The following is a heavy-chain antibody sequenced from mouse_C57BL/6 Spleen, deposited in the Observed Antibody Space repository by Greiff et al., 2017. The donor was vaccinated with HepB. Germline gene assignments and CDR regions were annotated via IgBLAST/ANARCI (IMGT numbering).Heavy chain of an antibody. CDR2: INPYNGGT. D-gene: IGHD1-1*02. V-gene: IGHV1-19*01. J-gene: IGHJ4*01. Sequence: VQLQQSGPVLVKPGASVKMSCKASGYTFTDYYMNWVKQSHGKSLEWIGDINPYNGGTSYNQKFKGKAALTVDKSSSTAYMERNSLTSEDSAVYYCARRHEGGRGNCAMDYWGQGTSVTVSS. CDR1: GYTFTDYY. CDR3: ARRHEGGRGNCAMDY.